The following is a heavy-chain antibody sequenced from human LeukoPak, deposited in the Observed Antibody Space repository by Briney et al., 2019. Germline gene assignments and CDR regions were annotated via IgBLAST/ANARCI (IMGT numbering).Heavy chain of an antibody. CDR2: ISGSGGGT. V-gene: IGHV3-23*01. CDR3: ARARTTTGTTRIAFNI. J-gene: IGHJ3*02. D-gene: IGHD1-1*01. CDR1: GFTFSSYV. Sequence: PGGSLRLSCTASGFTFSSYVMSWVRQAPGKGLEWVSGISGSGGGTIYADSVKGRFTVSRDNSKNTLYLQMNSLRAEDTAVYYCARARTTTGTTRIAFNIWGQGTVVTVSS.